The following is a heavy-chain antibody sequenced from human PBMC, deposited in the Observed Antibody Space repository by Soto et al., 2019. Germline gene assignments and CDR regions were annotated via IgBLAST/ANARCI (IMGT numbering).Heavy chain of an antibody. V-gene: IGHV3-74*02. D-gene: IGHD3-10*01. J-gene: IGHJ6*04. CDR2: IDNAGTDS. CDR1: GFTLSGRS. CDR3: ARRAFGPDV. Sequence: EVQLVESGGGLVQPGGSLRLSCAASGFTLSGRSMHWVRQAPGKGLVWVSGIDNAGTDSTYADTVKGRFTSSRDNAKNMLYLQINSLRVEDTAVYYGARRAFGPDVWGKGTTVTVSS.